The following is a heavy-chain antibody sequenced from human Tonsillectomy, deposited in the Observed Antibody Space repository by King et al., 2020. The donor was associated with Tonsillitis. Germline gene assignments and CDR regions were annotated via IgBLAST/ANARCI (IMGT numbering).Heavy chain of an antibody. V-gene: IGHV4-34*01. D-gene: IGHD2-2*01. CDR2: INHSGST. J-gene: IGHJ2*01. CDR1: VGSFSGYY. Sequence: VQLQQWGAGLLKPSETLSLTCAVYVGSFSGYYWSWIRQPPGKGLDLIGEINHSGSTTYNPSLKRRVTISVDTSKKQFSLKLSSVTAADTAVYYCARVDIVVVPAALSYFDLWGRGTLVTVSS. CDR3: ARVDIVVVPAALSYFDL.